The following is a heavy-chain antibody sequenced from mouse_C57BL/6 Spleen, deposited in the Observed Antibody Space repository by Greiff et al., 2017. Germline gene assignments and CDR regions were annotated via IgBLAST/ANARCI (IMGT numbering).Heavy chain of an antibody. CDR2: ISDGGSYT. CDR1: GFTFSSYA. V-gene: IGHV5-4*01. Sequence: EVKVVESGGGLVKPGGSLKLSCAASGFTFSSYAMSWVRQTPEKRLEWVATISDGGSYTYYPDNVKGRFTISRDNAKNNLYLQMSHLKSEDTAMYYCARDLDLEEYYLDYWGQGTTLTVSS. J-gene: IGHJ2*01. CDR3: ARDLDLEEYYLDY.